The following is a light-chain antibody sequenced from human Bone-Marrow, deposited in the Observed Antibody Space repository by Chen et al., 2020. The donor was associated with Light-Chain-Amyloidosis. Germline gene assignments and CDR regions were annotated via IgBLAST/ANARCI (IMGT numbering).Light chain of an antibody. J-gene: IGLJ2*01. V-gene: IGLV3-25*03. Sequence: SYELTQPPSVSVSPGQTARITCSGDDLPTKYAYWYQQKPGQAPVLVIHRDTERPSGISERVSGSSSGTTATLNISGVQAEYEADYHCQSADSSGTYEVICGGGTKLTVL. CDR1: DLPTKY. CDR3: QSADSSGTYEVI. CDR2: RDT.